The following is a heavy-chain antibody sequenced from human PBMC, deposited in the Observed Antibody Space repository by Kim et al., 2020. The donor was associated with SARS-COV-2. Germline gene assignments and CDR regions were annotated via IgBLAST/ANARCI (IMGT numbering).Heavy chain of an antibody. CDR1: GCSISTSSYY. CDR3: GADSSGYPIIDFDF. J-gene: IGHJ4*02. D-gene: IGHD3-22*01. V-gene: IGHV4-39*01. Sequence: SETLSLTCAVSGCSISTSSYYWGWIRQPTGKGLEWIGSSHYTGSTSYNPSLKSRATIFVNTSKNQFSLRLTPVTAADTAVYYCGADSSGYPIIDFDFWGQGTLVTVSS. CDR2: SHYTGST.